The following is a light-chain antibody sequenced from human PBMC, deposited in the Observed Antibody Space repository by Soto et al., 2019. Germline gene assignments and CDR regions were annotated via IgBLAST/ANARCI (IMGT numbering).Light chain of an antibody. Sequence: EILLTQSPATLSLSPGERATLSCRASQSVSSYLAWYQQKPGQAHRLLIYDASNRATGTPARFSGSGSGTDFTFTISSLEPEDFALYYCQQRSTSITFGQGTRLEIK. V-gene: IGKV3-11*01. J-gene: IGKJ5*01. CDR3: QQRSTSIT. CDR2: DAS. CDR1: QSVSSY.